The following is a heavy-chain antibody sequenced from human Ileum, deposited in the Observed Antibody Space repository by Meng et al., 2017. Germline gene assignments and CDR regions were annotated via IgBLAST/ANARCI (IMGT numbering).Heavy chain of an antibody. Sequence: QLRLQESGPGLVKPSETLSLPCCVSSGSFTNNNYYWVWIRRPPGKGLEWIGEIYHSGTTTDYNPSFKSRVTISVDQSKNQFSLRLSSVTAADTAVYYCATRYHDSSPFDPWGQGTLVTVSS. CDR2: IYHSGTTT. D-gene: IGHD3-22*01. CDR3: ATRYHDSSPFDP. CDR1: SGSFTNNNYY. V-gene: IGHV4-39*07. J-gene: IGHJ5*02.